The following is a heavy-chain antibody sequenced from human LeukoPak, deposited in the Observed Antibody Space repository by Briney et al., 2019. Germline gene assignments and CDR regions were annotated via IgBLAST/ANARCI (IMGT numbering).Heavy chain of an antibody. CDR2: TSRGGSDI. CDR3: VRARLIRLENFFDY. D-gene: IGHD2-21*02. V-gene: IGHV3-48*03. Sequence: GGSLRLSCATSGFTFSNHEMNWVRQAPGKGLEWVAYTSRGGSDISYADSVKGRFTISTDNDNSSLYLQMNSLRDEDTAVYFCVRARLIRLENFFDYWGQGTLVTVSS. J-gene: IGHJ4*02. CDR1: GFTFSNHE.